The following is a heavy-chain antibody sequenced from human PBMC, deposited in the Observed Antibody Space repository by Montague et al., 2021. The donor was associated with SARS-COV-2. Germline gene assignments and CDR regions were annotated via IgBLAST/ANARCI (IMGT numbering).Heavy chain of an antibody. J-gene: IGHJ4*02. V-gene: IGHV4-4*08. CDR1: SDSINSYY. D-gene: IGHD6-19*01. CDR2: VYSSGTT. Sequence: SESLSLTCTVSSDSINSYYWGWIRQPPGKRLEWLGYVYSSGTTNYNPSLNSRIAISVDTSRNQFSLKLSSVTAADTAIYYCARHTSAWYDYFEDWGQGTLVTVSS. CDR3: ARHTSAWYDYFED.